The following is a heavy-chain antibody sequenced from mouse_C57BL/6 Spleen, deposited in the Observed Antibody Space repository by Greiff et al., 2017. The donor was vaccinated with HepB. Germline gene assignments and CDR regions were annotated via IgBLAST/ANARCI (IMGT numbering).Heavy chain of an antibody. CDR2: ILPSIGRT. CDR1: DSEVFPIAY. CDR3: ARPGDGYPFAY. Sequence: VKLQESGSELRSPGSSVKLSCKDFDSEVFPIAYMSWVRQKPGHGFEWIGGILPSIGRTIYGEKFEDKATLDADTLSNTAYLELNSLTSEDSAIYYCARPGDGYPFAYWGQGTLVTVSA. D-gene: IGHD2-3*01. V-gene: IGHV15-2*01. J-gene: IGHJ3*01.